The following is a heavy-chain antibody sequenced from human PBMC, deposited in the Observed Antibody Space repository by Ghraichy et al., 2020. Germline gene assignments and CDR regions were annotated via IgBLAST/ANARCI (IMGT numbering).Heavy chain of an antibody. Sequence: GGSLRLSCAASGFTFSNYGMNWVRQAPGKGLEWVSVISGTGDRTDYIESVKGRFTISRDNSKDILFLQIDSLRVEDTAVYYCAKDRGISIAGDALDIRGRGTMVTV. D-gene: IGHD2/OR15-2a*01. CDR3: AKDRGISIAGDALDI. CDR2: ISGTGDRT. V-gene: IGHV3-23*01. J-gene: IGHJ3*02. CDR1: GFTFSNYG.